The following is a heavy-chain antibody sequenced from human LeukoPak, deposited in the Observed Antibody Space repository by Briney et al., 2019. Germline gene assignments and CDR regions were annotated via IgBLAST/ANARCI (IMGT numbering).Heavy chain of an antibody. CDR2: ISGSGGST. CDR3: AKVPGVPAVYWYFDL. Sequence: PGGSLRLSRAASVLAFSGVWMSWVRQAPGTGREWGSAISGSGGSTYYADSVKGRFTISRDNYKNTLYLQMNSLRAEDTAVYYCAKVPGVPAVYWYFDLWGRGTLVTASS. D-gene: IGHD2-2*01. CDR1: VLAFSGVW. J-gene: IGHJ2*01. V-gene: IGHV3-23*01.